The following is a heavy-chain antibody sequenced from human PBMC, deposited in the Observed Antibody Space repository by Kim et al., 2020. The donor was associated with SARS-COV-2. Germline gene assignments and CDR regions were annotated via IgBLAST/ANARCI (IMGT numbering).Heavy chain of an antibody. CDR1: GFTFSNAW. Sequence: GGSLRLSCAASGFTFSNAWMSWVRQAPGKGLEWVGRIKSKTDGGTTDYAAPVKGRFTISRDDSKNTLYLQMNSLKTEDTAVYYCTTDWGEIRYFDWLNAFDIWGQGTMVTVSS. J-gene: IGHJ3*02. V-gene: IGHV3-15*01. CDR2: IKSKTDGGTT. D-gene: IGHD3-9*01. CDR3: TTDWGEIRYFDWLNAFDI.